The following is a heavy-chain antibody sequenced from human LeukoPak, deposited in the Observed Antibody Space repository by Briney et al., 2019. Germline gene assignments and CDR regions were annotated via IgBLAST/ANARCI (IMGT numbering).Heavy chain of an antibody. Sequence: SETLSLTCAVSGGSISSSNWWSWVRQPPGKGLEWIGSIYHSGTTYYNPSLKSRVTISVDTSKNQFSLKLSSVTAADTAVYYCAREEGLWFGELLLLGWFGPWGQGTLVTVSS. CDR2: IYHSGTT. CDR1: GGSISSSNW. V-gene: IGHV4-4*02. J-gene: IGHJ5*02. CDR3: AREEGLWFGELLLLGWFGP. D-gene: IGHD3-10*01.